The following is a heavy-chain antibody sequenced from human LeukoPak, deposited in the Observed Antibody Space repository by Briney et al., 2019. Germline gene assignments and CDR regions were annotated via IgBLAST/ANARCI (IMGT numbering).Heavy chain of an antibody. J-gene: IGHJ5*02. V-gene: IGHV4-34*01. CDR2: TNHSGST. D-gene: IGHD6-13*01. CDR3: ARGGYSSSWYRLGNWSDP. CDR1: GGSCSGYY. Sequence: SETLSLTCAGYGGSCSGYYWSWIRQPPGNGLEWSGGTNHSGSTNYNPSLRSGVTISVATSKNQFSLKLRSVTAAEKDVYYCARGGYSSSWYRLGNWSDPRGTGTLVTVSS.